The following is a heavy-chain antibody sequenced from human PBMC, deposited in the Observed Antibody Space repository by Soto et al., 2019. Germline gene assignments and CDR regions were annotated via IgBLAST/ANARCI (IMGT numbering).Heavy chain of an antibody. V-gene: IGHV1-18*04. J-gene: IGHJ4*02. CDR3: ARGSGEGDYYDSSGYYSDY. Sequence: ASVKVSCKASGYTFTSYGISWVRQAPGQGLEWMGWISAYNGNTNYAQKLQGRVTMTTDTSTSTAYMELRSLRSDDTAVYYCARGSGEGDYYDSSGYYSDYWGQGTLVTVSS. CDR1: GYTFTSYG. CDR2: ISAYNGNT. D-gene: IGHD3-22*01.